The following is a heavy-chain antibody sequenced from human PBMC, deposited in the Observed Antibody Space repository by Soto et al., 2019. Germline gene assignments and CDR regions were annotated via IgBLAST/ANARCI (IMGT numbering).Heavy chain of an antibody. CDR1: GFTFSSYA. CDR3: AKARKTNKEKTRPGYSYPYYYYGMDV. Sequence: PGGSLRLSCAASGFTFSSYAMSWVRQAPGKGLEWVSAISGSGGSTYYADSVKGRFTISRDNSKNTLYLQMNSLRAEDTAVYYCAKARKTNKEKTRPGYSYPYYYYGMDVWGQGTTVTVSS. V-gene: IGHV3-23*01. D-gene: IGHD5-18*01. CDR2: ISGSGGST. J-gene: IGHJ6*02.